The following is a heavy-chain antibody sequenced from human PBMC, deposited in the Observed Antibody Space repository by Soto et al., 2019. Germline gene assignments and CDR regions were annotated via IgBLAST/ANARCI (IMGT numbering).Heavy chain of an antibody. CDR1: VDSISSGDYY. CDR3: ARVVPAASDAFDI. CDR2: IYYSGST. J-gene: IGHJ3*02. V-gene: IGHV4-30-4*01. D-gene: IGHD2-2*01. Sequence: PSETLSLTCSVSVDSISSGDYYWSWIRQPPGKGLEWIGYIYYSGSTYYNPSLKSRVTISVDTSKNQFSLKLSSVTAADTAVYYCARVVPAASDAFDIWGQGTMVTVSS.